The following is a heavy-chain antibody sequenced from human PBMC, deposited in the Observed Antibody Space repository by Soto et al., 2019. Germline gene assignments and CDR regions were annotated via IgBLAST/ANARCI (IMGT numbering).Heavy chain of an antibody. CDR1: GFTFSSYW. Sequence: GGSLRLSCAASGFTFSSYWMHWVRQAPGKGLVWVSRINSDGSSTSYADSVKGRFTISRDNAKNTLYLQMNSLRAEDTAVYYCARDRSNESVPAASYGMDVWGQGTTVTVSS. J-gene: IGHJ6*02. CDR3: ARDRSNESVPAASYGMDV. V-gene: IGHV3-74*01. D-gene: IGHD2-2*01. CDR2: INSDGSST.